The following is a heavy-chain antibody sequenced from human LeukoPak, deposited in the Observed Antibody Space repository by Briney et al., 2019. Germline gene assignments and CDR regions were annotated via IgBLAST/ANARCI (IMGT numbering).Heavy chain of an antibody. V-gene: IGHV3-48*01. J-gene: IGHJ4*02. CDR3: ARKSSGHRFDY. CDR1: GFTFSSYS. Sequence: TGGSLRLSCAASGFTFSSYSMNWVRQAPGKGLEWVSYISSSSSTIYYADSVKGRFTISRDNAKNLLHLQKNRRSAENAAVYYCARKSSGHRFDYWGEGALLTVSS. D-gene: IGHD3-22*01. CDR2: ISSSSSTI.